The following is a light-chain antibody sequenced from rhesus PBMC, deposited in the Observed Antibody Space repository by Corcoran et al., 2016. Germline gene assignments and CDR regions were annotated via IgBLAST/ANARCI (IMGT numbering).Light chain of an antibody. J-gene: IGKJ3*01. Sequence: DIQMTQSPSSLSASVGDRVNITCQASQGISRRLAWYQQKPGKAPKLLNYAASGLQSGVPSKFSGSGTGSDFTRTISSRQPVDFATCYCPQHNSYPLSFGPGTKLDI. CDR2: AAS. V-gene: IGKV1-21*01. CDR1: QGISRR. CDR3: PQHNSYPLS.